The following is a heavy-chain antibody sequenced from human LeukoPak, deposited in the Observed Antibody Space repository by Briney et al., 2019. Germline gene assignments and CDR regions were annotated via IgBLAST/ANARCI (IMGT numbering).Heavy chain of an antibody. J-gene: IGHJ4*02. Sequence: PGGSLRLSCAASGFTFSSYSMNWVRQAPGKGLGWVSSISSSSSYIYYADSVKGRFTISRDNAKNSLYLQMNSLRAEDTAVYYCARDRVAAAGTYWGQGTLVTVSS. CDR2: ISSSSSYI. CDR3: ARDRVAAAGTY. V-gene: IGHV3-21*01. CDR1: GFTFSSYS. D-gene: IGHD6-13*01.